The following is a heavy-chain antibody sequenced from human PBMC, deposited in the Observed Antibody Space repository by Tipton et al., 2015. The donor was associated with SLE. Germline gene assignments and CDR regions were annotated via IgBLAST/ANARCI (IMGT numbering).Heavy chain of an antibody. CDR1: GGSISSNY. CDR2: IYYTGST. CDR3: ARDSPTVAGTFDS. V-gene: IGHV4-59*12. D-gene: IGHD6-19*01. Sequence: TLSLTCTVSGGSISSNYWSWIRQPPGKGLEWIGYIYYTGSTDYNPSLKSRVTISVDTSKNQFSLKLTSVTAADTAVYYCARDSPTVAGTFDSWGQGTLVIVSA. J-gene: IGHJ4*02.